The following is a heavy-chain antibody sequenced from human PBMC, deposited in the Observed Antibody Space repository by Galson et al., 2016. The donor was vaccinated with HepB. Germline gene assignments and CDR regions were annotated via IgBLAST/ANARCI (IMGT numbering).Heavy chain of an antibody. D-gene: IGHD2-15*01. CDR2: IIPIFHNV. Sequence: SVKVSCTASGVTFRSYIITWVRQAPGQGLEWMGGIIPIFHNVKSAQKFQGRVIITADASTSTAYMELSSLRPEDTAVYYCATKPRYRSGENCYYFGMDVWGQGTSVTVSS. CDR1: GVTFRSYI. J-gene: IGHJ6*02. CDR3: ATKPRYRSGENCYYFGMDV. V-gene: IGHV1-69*13.